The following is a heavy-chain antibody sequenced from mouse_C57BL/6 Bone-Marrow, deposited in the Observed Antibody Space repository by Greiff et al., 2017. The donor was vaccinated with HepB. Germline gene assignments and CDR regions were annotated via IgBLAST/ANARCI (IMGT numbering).Heavy chain of an antibody. J-gene: IGHJ3*01. CDR3: ARSRDDGYPWFAY. V-gene: IGHV1-80*01. CDR2: IYPGDGDT. Sequence: QVQLQQSGAELVKPGASVKISCKASGYAFSSYWMNWVKQRPGKGLEWIGQIYPGDGDTNYNGKFKGKATLTADKSSSTAYMQLSSLTSEDSAVYFCARSRDDGYPWFAYWGQGTLVTVSA. CDR1: GYAFSSYW. D-gene: IGHD2-3*01.